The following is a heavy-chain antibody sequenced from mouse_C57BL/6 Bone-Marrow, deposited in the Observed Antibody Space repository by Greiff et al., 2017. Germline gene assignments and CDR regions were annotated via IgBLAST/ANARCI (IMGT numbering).Heavy chain of an antibody. CDR1: GFNINDYY. CDR3: ARGPYYSNSAY. J-gene: IGHJ3*01. V-gene: IGHV14-2*01. Sequence: VQLKQSGAELVKPGASVKLSCTASGFNINDYYMHWVKQRTEQGLEWIGRFDPEDGGTKYAPKFQGKDTLTADTSSNTVYMQLSSLTSEDAAVXYCARGPYYSNSAYWGQGTLVTVSA. CDR2: FDPEDGGT. D-gene: IGHD2-5*01.